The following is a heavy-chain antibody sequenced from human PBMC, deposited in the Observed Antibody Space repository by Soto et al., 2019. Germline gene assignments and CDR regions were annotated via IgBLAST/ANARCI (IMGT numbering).Heavy chain of an antibody. Sequence: SETLSLTCAVYGGSFSGYYWSWIRQPPGKGLEWIGEINHSGSTNYNPSLKSRVTISVDTSKNQFSLKLSSVTAADTAVYYCARVLEVGATDPGMDVWGQGTTVTVSS. D-gene: IGHD1-26*01. J-gene: IGHJ6*02. CDR2: INHSGST. CDR1: GGSFSGYY. V-gene: IGHV4-34*01. CDR3: ARVLEVGATDPGMDV.